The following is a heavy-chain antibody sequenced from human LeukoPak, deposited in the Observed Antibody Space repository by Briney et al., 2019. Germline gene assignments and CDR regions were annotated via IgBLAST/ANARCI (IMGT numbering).Heavy chain of an antibody. V-gene: IGHV3-13*01. D-gene: IGHD4-17*01. CDR1: GFTLSSYD. CDR2: IGTAGDT. Sequence: GGSLRLSCAASGFTLSSYDMHWVRQATGKGLEWVSAIGTAGDTYYPGSVKGRFTISRENAKNSLYLQMNSLRAGDTAVYYCARGHPSYGDYYYYYCVDVWGQGTTVTVSS. CDR3: ARGHPSYGDYYYYYCVDV. J-gene: IGHJ6*02.